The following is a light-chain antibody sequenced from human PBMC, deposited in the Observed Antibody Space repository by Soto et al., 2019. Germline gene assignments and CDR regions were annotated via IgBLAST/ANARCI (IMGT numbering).Light chain of an antibody. J-gene: IGKJ1*01. CDR3: LHRSNWPT. CDR2: DTS. Sequence: EIVLTQSPGTLSLSPGERATLSCRASHSLDSYLAWYQKKPGQAPRLLIYDTSNRASGIPARFSGSGSGTDFTLTISSLEPEDSAVYYCLHRSNWPTFGQGTKVDIK. V-gene: IGKV3-11*01. CDR1: HSLDSY.